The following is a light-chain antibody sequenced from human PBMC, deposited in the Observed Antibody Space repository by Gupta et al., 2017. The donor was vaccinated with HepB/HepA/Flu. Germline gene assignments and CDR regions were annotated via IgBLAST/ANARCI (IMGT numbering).Light chain of an antibody. J-gene: IGLJ2*01. Sequence: QVVLSQSPSASASLGASVKPTCTLSSGHSSYAIAWHQQQPQKGPRFLMKLNSDGSHSKGDEIPDRFSGSSSGAERYLTISSLQSEDEADYYCQTWGAGIVVFGGGTKLTVL. CDR2: LNSDGSH. V-gene: IGLV4-69*01. CDR1: SGHSSYA. CDR3: QTWGAGIVV.